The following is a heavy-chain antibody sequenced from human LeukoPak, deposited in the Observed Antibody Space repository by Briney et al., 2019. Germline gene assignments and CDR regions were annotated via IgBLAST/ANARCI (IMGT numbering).Heavy chain of an antibody. CDR3: AKIPSGSYNQYEY. CDR2: IHGSGST. CDR1: GGSISSHY. V-gene: IGHV4-4*07. J-gene: IGHJ4*02. Sequence: PSETLSLTCSVSGGSISSHYWTWIRQPAEKGLEWIGRIHGSGSTNYNPSLESRATMSVDTSRNQFSLRLSCVTAADTAVYYCAKIPSGSYNQYEYWGQGTLVTVSS. D-gene: IGHD1-26*01.